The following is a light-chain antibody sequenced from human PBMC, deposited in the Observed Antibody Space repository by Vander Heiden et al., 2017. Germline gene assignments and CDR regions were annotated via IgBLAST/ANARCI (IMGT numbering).Light chain of an antibody. Sequence: ALAPTVSVSGSPGQSITISCTGTSSDVGSYNLVSWYQQHPGKAPKLMIYEVSKRPPGVSNRFSGSKSGNTASLTISGLQAEDEADYYCCSYAGTHYVFGTGTKVTVL. V-gene: IGLV2-23*02. CDR3: CSYAGTHYV. CDR2: EVS. J-gene: IGLJ1*01. CDR1: SSDVGSYNL.